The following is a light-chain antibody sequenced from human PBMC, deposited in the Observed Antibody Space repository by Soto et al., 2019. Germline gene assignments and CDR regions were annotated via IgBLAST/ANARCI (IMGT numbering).Light chain of an antibody. J-gene: IGLJ2*01. Sequence: QSVLTQPPSVSAAPGQKVSISCSGTSSNIGNNYVSWYQYLPGTAPRLLIYDNDKRPSGIPDRFSGSKSGTSATLGITGLQTGDEADYYRGTWDSSLSAVVFGGGTQLTVL. CDR3: GTWDSSLSAVV. CDR1: SSNIGNNY. CDR2: DND. V-gene: IGLV1-51*01.